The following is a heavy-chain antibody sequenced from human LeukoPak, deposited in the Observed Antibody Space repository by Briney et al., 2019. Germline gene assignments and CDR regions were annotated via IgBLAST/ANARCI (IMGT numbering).Heavy chain of an antibody. CDR1: GFTFSTYS. CDR3: AREGRPNAFDI. CDR2: MNQDGSAK. J-gene: IGHJ3*02. V-gene: IGHV3-7*01. Sequence: PGGSLRLSCAASGFTFSTYSMHWVRQAPGKGLEWVANMNQDGSAKNSVDSVKGRFTISRDNAKNSLYLQMNSLRAEDTAVYYCAREGRPNAFDIWGQGTMVTVSS.